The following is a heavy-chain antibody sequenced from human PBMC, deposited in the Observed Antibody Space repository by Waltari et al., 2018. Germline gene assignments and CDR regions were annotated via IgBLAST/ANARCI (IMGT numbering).Heavy chain of an antibody. CDR2: IIPIFGTA. Sequence: QVQLVQSGAEVKKPGSSVKVSCKASGGPFSSYAISWVRQAPGQGLEWMGGIIPIFGTANYAQKFQGRVTITTDESTSTAYMELSSLRSEDTAVYYCASLFYSSSSRGWFDPWGQGTLVTVSS. V-gene: IGHV1-69*05. CDR3: ASLFYSSSSRGWFDP. D-gene: IGHD6-6*01. J-gene: IGHJ5*02. CDR1: GGPFSSYA.